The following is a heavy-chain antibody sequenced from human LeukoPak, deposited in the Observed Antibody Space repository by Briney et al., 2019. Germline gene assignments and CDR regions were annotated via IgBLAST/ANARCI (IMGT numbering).Heavy chain of an antibody. CDR3: ARRGGSGRAFDY. CDR2: IYYTGST. Sequence: LSETLSLTCSVSGASISGGTYYWGWIRQPPGKGLEWVGSIYYTGSTYDNPSLKSRVTISVDTSKNQFSLKLSSVTAADTAVYYCARRGGSGRAFDYWGQGTLVTVSS. D-gene: IGHD1-26*01. V-gene: IGHV4-39*01. J-gene: IGHJ4*02. CDR1: GASISGGTYY.